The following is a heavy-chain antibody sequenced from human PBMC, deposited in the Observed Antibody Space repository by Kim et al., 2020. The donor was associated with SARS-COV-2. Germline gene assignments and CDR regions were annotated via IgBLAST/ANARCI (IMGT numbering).Heavy chain of an antibody. CDR1: GASVSSDHYY. V-gene: IGHV4-61*01. D-gene: IGHD5-18*01. CDR2: VYKTGGA. Sequence: SETLSLTCTVSGASVSSDHYYWSWVWQPPGKGLEWLGYVYKTGGANYNPSLKSRVTISIDTSKNEFSLKIYSVTGADTAVYFCARAYSPLPDYYYALDVWGQGTTVTVSS. CDR3: ARAYSPLPDYYYALDV. J-gene: IGHJ6*02.